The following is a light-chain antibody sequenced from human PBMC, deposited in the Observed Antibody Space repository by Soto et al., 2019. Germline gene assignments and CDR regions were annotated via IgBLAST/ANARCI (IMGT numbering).Light chain of an antibody. Sequence: QSVLTQPRSVSGSPGQSVTISCSGTSGDIGDYNYVSWYQQHPGQAPKVIIHDVTERPLGVPERFSGSKSGNTASLTISGLQAEDESDYYCCSHGGSYSFVFGNGTKVTV. CDR3: CSHGGSYSFV. CDR2: DVT. J-gene: IGLJ1*01. CDR1: SGDIGDYNY. V-gene: IGLV2-11*01.